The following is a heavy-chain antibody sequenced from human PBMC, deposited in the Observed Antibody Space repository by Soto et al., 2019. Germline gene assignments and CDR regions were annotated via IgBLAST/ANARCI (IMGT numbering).Heavy chain of an antibody. D-gene: IGHD6-13*01. J-gene: IGHJ6*02. Sequence: QVQLVQSGAEVKKPESSVKVSCKASGGTFSSYTISWVRQAPGQGLEWMGRIIPILGIANYAQKFQGRVTITADKSTSTAYMELSSLRSEDTAVYYCAIYSSSWGYYYYGMDVWGQGTTVTVSS. V-gene: IGHV1-69*02. CDR3: AIYSSSWGYYYYGMDV. CDR2: IIPILGIA. CDR1: GGTFSSYT.